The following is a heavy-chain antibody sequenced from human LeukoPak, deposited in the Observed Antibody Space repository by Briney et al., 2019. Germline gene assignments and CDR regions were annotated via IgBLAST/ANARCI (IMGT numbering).Heavy chain of an antibody. J-gene: IGHJ5*02. D-gene: IGHD6-19*01. V-gene: IGHV4-61*02. CDR3: ARGSIAVGVGFFDP. CDR2: FYTSGST. Sequence: SETLSLTCTVSGGSISSAGYYWSWIRQPAGKGLEWIGRFYTSGSTNYNPSLKSRVTISADTSKNQLSLRLSSVTAADTAVYYCARGSIAVGVGFFDPWGQGTRVTVSS. CDR1: GGSISSAGYY.